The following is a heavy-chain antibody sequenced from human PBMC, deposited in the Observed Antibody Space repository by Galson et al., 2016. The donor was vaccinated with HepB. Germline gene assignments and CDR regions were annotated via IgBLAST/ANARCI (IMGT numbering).Heavy chain of an antibody. J-gene: IGHJ4*02. CDR1: GFTFNAYA. CDR2: ISHDGTNT. V-gene: IGHV3-74*01. D-gene: IGHD1-26*01. CDR3: ARSTNGSFDY. Sequence: SLRLSCAASGFTFNAYAMHWVRQAPGKGLVWVSRISHDGTNTSCADSVKGRFTISRDNAKDTLYLQMNSLRAGDTAVYFCARSTNGSFDYWGQGTLVTVSS.